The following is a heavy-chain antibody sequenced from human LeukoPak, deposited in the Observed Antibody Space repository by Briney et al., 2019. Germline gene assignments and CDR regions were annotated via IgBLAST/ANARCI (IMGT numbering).Heavy chain of an antibody. CDR3: ARASTLISTILY. J-gene: IGHJ4*02. D-gene: IGHD5-24*01. CDR1: GFTFSSYEM. CDR2: IYHSGST. V-gene: IGHV4-4*02. Sequence: GSLRLSCAASGFTFSSYEMNWVRQAPGKGLEWIGEIYHSGSTNYNPSLKSRVTISVDKSKNQFSLKLSSVTAADTAVYYCARASTLISTILYWGQGTLVTVSS.